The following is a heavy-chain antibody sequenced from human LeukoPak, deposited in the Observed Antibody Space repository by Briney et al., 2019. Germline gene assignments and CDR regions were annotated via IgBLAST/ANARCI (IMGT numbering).Heavy chain of an antibody. CDR3: AKAARGSGYYTYFDY. CDR1: GFTFSSYG. V-gene: IGHV3-33*06. J-gene: IGHJ4*02. D-gene: IGHD3-22*01. CDR2: IWYDGSNK. Sequence: GRSLRLSCAASGFTFSSYGMHWVRQAPGKGLEWVAVIWYDGSNKYYADSVKGRFTISRDNSKNTLYLQMNSLRAEDTAVYYCAKAARGSGYYTYFDYWGQGTLVTVSS.